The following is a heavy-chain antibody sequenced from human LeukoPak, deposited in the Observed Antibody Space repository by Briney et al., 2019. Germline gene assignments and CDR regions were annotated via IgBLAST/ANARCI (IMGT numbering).Heavy chain of an antibody. V-gene: IGHV4-61*01. CDR3: ARDPGYSSSWYAP. CDR1: GGSISTSNYY. D-gene: IGHD6-13*01. J-gene: IGHJ5*02. Sequence: SETLSLTCTVSGGSISTSNYYWSWIRQPPGKGLEWIGYIYYSGSTNYNPSLKSRVTISVDTSKNQFSLKLSSVTAADTAVYYCARDPGYSSSWYAPWGQGTLVTVSS. CDR2: IYYSGST.